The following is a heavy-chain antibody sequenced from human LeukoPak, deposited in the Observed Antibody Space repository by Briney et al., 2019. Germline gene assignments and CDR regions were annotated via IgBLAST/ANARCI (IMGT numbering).Heavy chain of an antibody. D-gene: IGHD6-19*01. CDR1: GFTFSSYG. Sequence: PGGSLRLSCAASGFTFSSYGVHWVRQAPGKGLEWVAFIRYDGSNKYYADSVKGRFTISRDNSKNTLYLQMNSLRAEDTAVYYCANSKRENPVAGTGYFQHWGQGTLVTVSS. CDR3: ANSKRENPVAGTGYFQH. V-gene: IGHV3-30*02. J-gene: IGHJ1*01. CDR2: IRYDGSNK.